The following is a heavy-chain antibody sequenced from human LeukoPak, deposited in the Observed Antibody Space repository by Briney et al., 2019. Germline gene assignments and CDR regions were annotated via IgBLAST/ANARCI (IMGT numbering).Heavy chain of an antibody. V-gene: IGHV3-48*01. CDR3: ARRYSSSWYYNWFDP. CDR1: GFTFSSYG. J-gene: IGHJ5*02. Sequence: GGSLRLSCAASGFTFSSYGMNWVRQAPGKGLEWISYIRSSSRTIYYADSVKGRFTISRDNAMNSLFLQMNSLRAEDTAVYYCARRYSSSWYYNWFDPWGQGTLVTVSS. D-gene: IGHD6-13*01. CDR2: IRSSSRTI.